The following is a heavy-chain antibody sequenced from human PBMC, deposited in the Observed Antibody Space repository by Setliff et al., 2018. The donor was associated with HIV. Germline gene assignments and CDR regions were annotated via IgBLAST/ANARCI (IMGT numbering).Heavy chain of an antibody. CDR3: ARDPAPSSSASYFQH. D-gene: IGHD6-6*01. CDR2: INPSSGST. V-gene: IGHV1-46*01. CDR1: GYTFTSYY. Sequence: GASVKVSCTASGYTFTSYYMHWVRQAPGQGLEWMGIINPSSGSTTYAQKFQGRVTMTRDTSTSTVYMELSSLRSEDTAVYYCARDPAPSSSASYFQHWGQGTPVTVSS. J-gene: IGHJ1*01.